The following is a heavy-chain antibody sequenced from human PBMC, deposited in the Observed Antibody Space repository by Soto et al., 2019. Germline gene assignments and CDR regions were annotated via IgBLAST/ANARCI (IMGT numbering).Heavy chain of an antibody. Sequence: PGGSLRLSCAASGFTFSDYAMHWIGQTPGKGLEWVAVVSHDGRNTHYANSVKGRVTISRDSSKNTVSLEMTSLRAEDTAVYYCAKGGRQWLVTSDFNYWGQGALVTVSS. CDR3: AKGGRQWLVTSDFNY. CDR2: VSHDGRNT. J-gene: IGHJ4*02. CDR1: GFTFSDYA. D-gene: IGHD6-19*01. V-gene: IGHV3-30*18.